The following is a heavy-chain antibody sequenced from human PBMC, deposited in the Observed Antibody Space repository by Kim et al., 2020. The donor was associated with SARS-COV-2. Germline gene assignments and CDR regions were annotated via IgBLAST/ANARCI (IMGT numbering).Heavy chain of an antibody. CDR1: GFTFSDYY. J-gene: IGHJ3*02. CDR3: ASRIDIVVVVAASYDAFDI. D-gene: IGHD2-15*01. CDR2: ISSSGSTI. V-gene: IGHV3-11*04. Sequence: GGSLRLSCAASGFTFSDYYMSWIRQAPGKGLEWVSYISSSGSTIYYADSVKGRFTISRDNAKNSLYLQMNSLRAEDTAVYYCASRIDIVVVVAASYDAFDIWGQGTMVTVSS.